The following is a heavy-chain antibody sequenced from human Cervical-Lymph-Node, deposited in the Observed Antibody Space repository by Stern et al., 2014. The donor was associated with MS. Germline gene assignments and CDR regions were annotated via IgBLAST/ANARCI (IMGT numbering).Heavy chain of an antibody. D-gene: IGHD4-17*01. Sequence: VQLVESGTEVKKPGSSVTISCKPSGDSFNNYAVNWVRQAPGQGLEWMGGIIPIFGVTPYAQKFRGRVTIKADKSWVTASLQLNNLRSDDTAVYFCARDGSYEDYGDYATSVFDHWGQGTRVTVSS. CDR1: GDSFNNYA. CDR2: IIPIFGVT. J-gene: IGHJ4*02. CDR3: ARDGSYEDYGDYATSVFDH. V-gene: IGHV1-69*17.